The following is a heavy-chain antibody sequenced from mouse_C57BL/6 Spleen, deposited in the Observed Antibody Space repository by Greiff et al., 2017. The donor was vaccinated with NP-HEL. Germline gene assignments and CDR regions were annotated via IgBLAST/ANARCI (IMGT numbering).Heavy chain of an antibody. D-gene: IGHD3-3*01. CDR1: GYSITSGYY. Sequence: VQLKESGPGLVKPSQSLSLTCSVTGYSITSGYYWNWIRQFPGNKLEWMGYISYDGSNNYNPSLKNRISITRDTSKNQFFLKLNSVTTEDTATYYCARLGQDYAMDYWGQGTSVTVSS. CDR3: ARLGQDYAMDY. V-gene: IGHV3-6*01. J-gene: IGHJ4*01. CDR2: ISYDGSN.